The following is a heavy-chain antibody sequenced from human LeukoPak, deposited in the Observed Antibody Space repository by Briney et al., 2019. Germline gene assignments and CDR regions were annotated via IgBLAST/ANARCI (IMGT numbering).Heavy chain of an antibody. CDR2: VSGSGGST. Sequence: GGSLRLSCAASGFTFSNYAMSWVRQAPGKGLEWVSSVSGSGGSTHYADSVKGRFTISRDKTKNTLYLQMNSLRAEDTAVYYCAKSAYYDASGYYREYYFDYWGQGTLVTVSS. CDR1: GFTFSNYA. D-gene: IGHD3-22*01. V-gene: IGHV3-23*01. CDR3: AKSAYYDASGYYREYYFDY. J-gene: IGHJ4*02.